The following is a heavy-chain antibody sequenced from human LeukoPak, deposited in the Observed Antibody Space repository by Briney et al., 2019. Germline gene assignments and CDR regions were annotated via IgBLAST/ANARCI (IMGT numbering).Heavy chain of an antibody. V-gene: IGHV3-23*01. J-gene: IGHJ4*02. CDR1: GFTFRTYA. CDR3: AKGDDILTGYLSYFDY. Sequence: GGSLRLSCAASGFTFRTYAMNWVRQAPGKGLEWVSGISGSGDNTYYADSVKGRFTISRDNSKNTLYLQMNSLRAEDTALYYCAKGDDILTGYLSYFDYWGQGTLVTVSS. D-gene: IGHD3-9*01. CDR2: ISGSGDNT.